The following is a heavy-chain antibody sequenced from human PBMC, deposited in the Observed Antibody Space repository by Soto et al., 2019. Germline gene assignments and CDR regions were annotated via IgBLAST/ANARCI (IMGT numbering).Heavy chain of an antibody. CDR3: AREDDYGYRYINYGLDV. J-gene: IGHJ6*02. Sequence: GGSLRLSCAASGFTFNIYALHWVRQAPGKGLEWVAVISFDGTKKYYSDSVKGRFTISRDNLKNTLYLQMNNLRVEDAALYFCAREDDYGYRYINYGLDVWSQGTTVTVSS. CDR2: ISFDGTKK. D-gene: IGHD4-17*01. V-gene: IGHV3-30-3*01. CDR1: GFTFNIYA.